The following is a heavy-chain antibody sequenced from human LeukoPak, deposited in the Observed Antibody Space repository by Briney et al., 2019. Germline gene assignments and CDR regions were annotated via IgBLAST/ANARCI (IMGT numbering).Heavy chain of an antibody. Sequence: SETLSLTCVVYVGSSSNYYWCWIRQPPGKGLEWIGEFTHSGTTNYNPALKSRVTISRDTSKNQFSLRLSSVTAADTAVYYCAPIFGDYSDFDYWGQGTLVTVSS. J-gene: IGHJ4*01. D-gene: IGHD4-17*01. CDR3: APIFGDYSDFDY. V-gene: IGHV4-34*01. CDR2: FTHSGTT. CDR1: VGSSSNYY.